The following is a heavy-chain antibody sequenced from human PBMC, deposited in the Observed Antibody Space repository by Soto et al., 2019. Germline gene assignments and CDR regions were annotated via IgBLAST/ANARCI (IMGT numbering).Heavy chain of an antibody. V-gene: IGHV3-30*03. J-gene: IGHJ2*01. CDR3: ARPMWRDDYNWGYFDL. CDR2: ISYDGSNK. Sequence: GGSLRLSCAASSFTFSNYGMHWVRQAPGKGLEWVAVISYDGSNKYYADSVKGRFTISRDNSKNALYLRMNSLRAEDSAVYYCARPMWRDDYNWGYFDLWGRGTLVTVSS. CDR1: SFTFSNYG. D-gene: IGHD4-4*01.